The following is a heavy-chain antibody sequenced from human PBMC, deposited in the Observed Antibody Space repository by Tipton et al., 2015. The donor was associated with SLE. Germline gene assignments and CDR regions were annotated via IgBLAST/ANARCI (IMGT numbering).Heavy chain of an antibody. CDR1: GGSISSGSYY. CDR3: ARDETHDSEDYYMDV. Sequence: TLSLTCTVSGGSISSGSYYWSWIRQPAGKGLEWIGYIYTSGSTNYNPSLKSRVTISVDTSKNQFSLKLSSVTAADTAVYYCARDETHDSEDYYMDVWGKGTTVTVSS. D-gene: IGHD2-21*02. V-gene: IGHV4-61*09. CDR2: IYTSGST. J-gene: IGHJ6*03.